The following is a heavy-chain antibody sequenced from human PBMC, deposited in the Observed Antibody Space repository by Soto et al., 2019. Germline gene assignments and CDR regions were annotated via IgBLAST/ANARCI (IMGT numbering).Heavy chain of an antibody. V-gene: IGHV1-69*13. J-gene: IGHJ6*02. Sequence: ASVKVSCKASGGTFSSYAISWVRQAPGQGLGWMGGIIPIFGTANYAQKFQGRVTITADESTSTAYMELSSLRSEDTAVYYCAILLGYCTNGVCPRRLDDYYGMDVWGQGTTVTVSS. CDR1: GGTFSSYA. CDR3: AILLGYCTNGVCPRRLDDYYGMDV. D-gene: IGHD2-8*01. CDR2: IIPIFGTA.